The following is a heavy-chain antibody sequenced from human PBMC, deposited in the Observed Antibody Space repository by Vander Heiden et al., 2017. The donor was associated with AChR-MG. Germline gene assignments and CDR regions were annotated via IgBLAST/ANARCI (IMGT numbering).Heavy chain of an antibody. J-gene: IGHJ4*02. V-gene: IGHV3-30-3*01. CDR1: GFTFSSYA. D-gene: IGHD6-13*01. CDR2: ISYDGSNK. CDR3: ASLGQQQLIDY. Sequence: QVQLVESGGGVVQPGRSLRLSCAASGFTFSSYAMHWVRQAPGKGLEWVAVISYDGSNKYYADSVKGRFTISRDNSKNTLYLQMNSLRAEDTAVYYCASLGQQQLIDYWGQGTLVTVSS.